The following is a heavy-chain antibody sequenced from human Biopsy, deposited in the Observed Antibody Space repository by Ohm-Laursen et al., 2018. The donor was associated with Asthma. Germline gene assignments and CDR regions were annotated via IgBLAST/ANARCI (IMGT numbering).Heavy chain of an antibody. V-gene: IGHV4-31*03. Sequence: TLSLTCTVSGGSISSGGYYWSWIRQHPGKGLEWIGYIYYSGSTYYNPSLKSRVTISVETSKNQFSLNLSSVTAADTAVYYWARWGSFGFDYWGQGTLVTVSS. CDR2: IYYSGST. D-gene: IGHD7-27*01. CDR3: ARWGSFGFDY. J-gene: IGHJ4*02. CDR1: GGSISSGGYY.